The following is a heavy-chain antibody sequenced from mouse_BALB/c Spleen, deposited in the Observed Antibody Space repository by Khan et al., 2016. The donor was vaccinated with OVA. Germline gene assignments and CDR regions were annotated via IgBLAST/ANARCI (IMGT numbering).Heavy chain of an antibody. CDR3: ARYYGNYGGYFDV. Sequence: QVQLKQSGPAMVAPSQSLSITCTVSGFSLTSYGVHWVRQPPGKGLEWLGVIWAGGSTHYNSALMSRLSISKDNSKSQVFLKMNSLQTDDTAMYYCARYYGNYGGYFDVWGAGTTVTVSS. CDR1: GFSLTSYG. V-gene: IGHV2-9*02. J-gene: IGHJ1*01. CDR2: IWAGGST. D-gene: IGHD2-1*01.